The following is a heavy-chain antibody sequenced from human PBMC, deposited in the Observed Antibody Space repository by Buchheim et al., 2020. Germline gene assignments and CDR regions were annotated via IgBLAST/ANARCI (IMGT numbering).Heavy chain of an antibody. CDR1: GFTFSSYW. CDR3: ARDSDTAMKPLWLSYDP. Sequence: EVQLVESVGGLVQPGGSLRLSCAASGFTFSSYWMSWVRQAPGKGLEWVANIKQDGSEKYYVDSVKGRFTISRDNAKNSLYLQMNSLRAEDTAVYYCARDSDTAMKPLWLSYDPWGQGTL. CDR2: IKQDGSEK. V-gene: IGHV3-7*01. J-gene: IGHJ5*02. D-gene: IGHD5-18*01.